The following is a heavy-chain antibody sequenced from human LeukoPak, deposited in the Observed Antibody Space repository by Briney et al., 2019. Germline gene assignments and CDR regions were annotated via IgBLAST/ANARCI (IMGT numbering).Heavy chain of an antibody. CDR2: IYPGDSDT. CDR1: GYSFSSHW. CDR3: ARTESIAARGFDY. V-gene: IGHV5-51*01. Sequence: GESLKISCKGSGYSFSSHWIEWVRQMPGKGLEWMGIIYPGDSDTRYNPSFQGQVTISADKSISTAYLQWSSLKASDTAMYYCARTESIAARGFDYWGQGTLVTVSS. D-gene: IGHD6-6*01. J-gene: IGHJ4*02.